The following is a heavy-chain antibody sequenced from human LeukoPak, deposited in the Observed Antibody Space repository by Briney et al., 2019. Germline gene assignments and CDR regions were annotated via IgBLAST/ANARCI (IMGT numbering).Heavy chain of an antibody. D-gene: IGHD2-2*01. Sequence: PGGSLRLSCAASGFTFSSYDMHWVRQATGKGLEWVSAIGTAGDTYYPGSVKGRFTISRENAKNSLYLQMNSLRAGDTAVYYCARGYCSSTSCYVAFDIWGQGTMVTVSS. CDR2: IGTAGDT. V-gene: IGHV3-13*01. J-gene: IGHJ3*02. CDR3: ARGYCSSTSCYVAFDI. CDR1: GFTFSSYD.